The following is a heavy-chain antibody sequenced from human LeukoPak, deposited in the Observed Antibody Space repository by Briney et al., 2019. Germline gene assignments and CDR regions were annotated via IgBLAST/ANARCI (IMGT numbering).Heavy chain of an antibody. CDR1: GFTFNGYA. J-gene: IGHJ2*01. D-gene: IGHD3-10*01. Sequence: SGGSLRLSCSASGFTFNGYAMHWVRQAPGKGLEYVSAISNDGGSTYYADSVKGRFTIYRDNSKNTLYLQMTSLSAEDTAVYYCVKAGSGAWFSYCYFDLWGRGTLVTVSS. CDR2: ISNDGGST. CDR3: VKAGSGAWFSYCYFDL. V-gene: IGHV3-64D*06.